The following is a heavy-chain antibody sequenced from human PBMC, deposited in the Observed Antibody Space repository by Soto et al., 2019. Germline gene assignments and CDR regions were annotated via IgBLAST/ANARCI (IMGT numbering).Heavy chain of an antibody. CDR3: AGPRLAARPSRNWYFDL. V-gene: IGHV4-59*01. CDR2: IYYSGST. D-gene: IGHD6-6*01. CDR1: GGSISSYY. J-gene: IGHJ2*01. Sequence: QVQLQESGPGLVKPSETLSLTCTVSGGSISSYYWSWIRQPPGKGLEWIGYIYYSGSTNYNPSLTRRVTISVDTSKNQFSLKLSSVTAADTAVYYCAGPRLAARPSRNWYFDLWGRGTLVTVSS.